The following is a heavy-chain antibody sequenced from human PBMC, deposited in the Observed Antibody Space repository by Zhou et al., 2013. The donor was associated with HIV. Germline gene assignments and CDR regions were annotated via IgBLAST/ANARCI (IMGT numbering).Heavy chain of an antibody. Sequence: QLLQSGTEVKKPGASVKVSCKASGYTFINYGITWVRQAPGQGLEWMGWINTYNGDRKYLQKFQGRVTMTTNTSTNTVYMELRSLRSDDTAVYYCARDDPYCSGGICYPIYYHGMDVWGQGTTVIVSS. CDR1: GYTFINYG. J-gene: IGHJ6*02. V-gene: IGHV1-18*01. CDR2: INTYNGDR. CDR3: ARDDPYCSGGICYPIYYHGMDV. D-gene: IGHD2-15*01.